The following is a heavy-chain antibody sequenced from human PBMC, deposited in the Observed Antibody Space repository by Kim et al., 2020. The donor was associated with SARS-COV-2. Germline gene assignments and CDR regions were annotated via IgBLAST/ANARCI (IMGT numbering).Heavy chain of an antibody. V-gene: IGHV3-48*04. Sequence: GGSLRLSCAVSGFTFSSYSMNWVRQAPGKGLEWVSYISSSSSPIYYADSVKGRFTISRDNAKNSLYLQMNSLRAEDTAVYYCARDNYYDSSSYYFFDYWGQGTLVTVSS. CDR2: ISSSSSPI. D-gene: IGHD3-22*01. J-gene: IGHJ4*02. CDR1: GFTFSSYS. CDR3: ARDNYYDSSSYYFFDY.